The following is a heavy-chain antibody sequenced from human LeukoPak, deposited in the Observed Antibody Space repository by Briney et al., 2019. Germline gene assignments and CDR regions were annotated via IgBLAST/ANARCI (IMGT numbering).Heavy chain of an antibody. CDR1: GGSILSNY. Sequence: NPSETLSLACTVSGGSILSNYWTWIRQPAGKGLEWIGRIWSSGGIWSSGGANHNPSLKSRVTISVDTSKNQFSLKLSSVTAADTAVYYCARSPFNYYDSSGYHNPFDYWGQGTLVTVSS. CDR3: ARSPFNYYDSSGYHNPFDY. D-gene: IGHD3-22*01. J-gene: IGHJ4*02. V-gene: IGHV4-4*07. CDR2: IWSSGGIWSSGGA.